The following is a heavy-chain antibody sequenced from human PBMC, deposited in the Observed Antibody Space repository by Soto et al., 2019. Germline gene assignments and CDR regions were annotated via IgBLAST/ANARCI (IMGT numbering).Heavy chain of an antibody. Sequence: SEPLSLTCTVSGDSITSYNWNWLRQPPGKALEWIGYVYSSGSTNYNPSLKSRVTISVDTSRNHFSLKVNSVTAADTAVYYCARRAVVAVTGSLDNWLDPWGQGILVTVSS. D-gene: IGHD2-21*01. CDR1: GDSITSYN. CDR2: VYSSGST. CDR3: ARRAVVAVTGSLDNWLDP. J-gene: IGHJ5*02. V-gene: IGHV4-59*01.